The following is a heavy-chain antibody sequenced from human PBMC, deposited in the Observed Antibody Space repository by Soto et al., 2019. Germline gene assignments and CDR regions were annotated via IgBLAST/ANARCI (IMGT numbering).Heavy chain of an antibody. V-gene: IGHV3-23*01. CDR1: GFTFSSYA. Sequence: GGSLRLSCAVSGFTFSSYAMSWVRQAPGKGLEWVSAISGSGGSTYYADSVKGRFTISRDNSKNTLYLQMNSLRAEDTAVYYCAKDASGYYTYYYGMDVWGQGTTVTVSS. J-gene: IGHJ6*02. CDR2: ISGSGGST. D-gene: IGHD3-3*01. CDR3: AKDASGYYTYYYGMDV.